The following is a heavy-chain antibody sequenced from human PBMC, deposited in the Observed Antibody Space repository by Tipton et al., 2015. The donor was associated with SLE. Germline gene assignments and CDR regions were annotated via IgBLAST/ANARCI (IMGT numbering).Heavy chain of an antibody. V-gene: IGHV3-30-3*02. D-gene: IGHD3-22*01. CDR2: IAYPGSNK. J-gene: IGHJ6*02. CDR1: GFTFSSHA. CDR3: AKPDSNGYYYPNYYGMDV. Sequence: RSLRLSCAASGFTFSSHAMYWVRQAPGKGLEWVAVIAYPGSNKFYADSVKGRFTISRDNSQSTLYLEMNSLRAEDTAVYYCAKPDSNGYYYPNYYGMDVWGQGTTVTVSS.